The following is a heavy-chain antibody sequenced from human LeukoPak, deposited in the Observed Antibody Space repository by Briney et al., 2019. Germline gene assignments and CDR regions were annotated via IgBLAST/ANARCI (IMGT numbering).Heavy chain of an antibody. CDR2: INHSGST. CDR1: GGSFSGYY. J-gene: IGHJ4*02. V-gene: IGHV4-34*01. Sequence: SETLSLTCAVYGGSFSGYYWSWIRQPPGKGLEWIGEINHSGSTNYNPSLKSRVTISVDRSKNQFSLKLSSVTAADTAVYYCARKGRGPDYWGQGTLVTVSS. CDR3: ARKGRGPDY.